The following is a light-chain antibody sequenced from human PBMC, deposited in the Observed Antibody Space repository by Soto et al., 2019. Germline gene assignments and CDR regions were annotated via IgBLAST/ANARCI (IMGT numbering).Light chain of an antibody. J-gene: IGKJ5*01. CDR3: QQYDSFSVT. CDR1: QSISSW. Sequence: DVYRTQWPSTLSTSVRDRVTITCRASQSISSWLAWYQQKPGRAPKLLIYDSSGLESGVPSRFSGSGSGTEFRLTISTMQPDDFATYYCQQYDSFSVTFGQGTRLEIK. CDR2: DSS. V-gene: IGKV1-5*01.